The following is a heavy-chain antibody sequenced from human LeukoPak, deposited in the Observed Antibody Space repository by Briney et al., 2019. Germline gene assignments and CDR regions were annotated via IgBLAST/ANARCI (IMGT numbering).Heavy chain of an antibody. J-gene: IGHJ4*02. CDR1: GFTFNNYW. CDR2: IDTDGTST. D-gene: IGHD3-22*01. V-gene: IGHV3-74*01. CDR3: ARPYYDSSGYQYPPDY. Sequence: GGSLRLSCAASGFTFNNYWMHWVRQAPGKGLVWVSRIDTDGTSTSYADAVKGRFTIFRDNGKNTLYLQMNSLRAEDTALYYCARPYYDSSGYQYPPDYWGQGTLVTVSS.